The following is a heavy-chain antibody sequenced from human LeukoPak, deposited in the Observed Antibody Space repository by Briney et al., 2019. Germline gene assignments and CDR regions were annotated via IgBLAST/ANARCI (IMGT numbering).Heavy chain of an antibody. D-gene: IGHD6-13*01. CDR2: ISSSSSTI. CDR3: ARDLVRWQQLVSNWFDP. CDR1: GFTFSSYS. J-gene: IGHJ5*02. Sequence: GGSLRLSCAASGFTFSSYSMNWVRQAPGKGLEWVSYISSSSSTIYYADSVKGRFTISRDNAKNSLYLQMNSLRDEDTAVYYCARDLVRWQQLVSNWFDPWGQGTLVTVSS. V-gene: IGHV3-48*02.